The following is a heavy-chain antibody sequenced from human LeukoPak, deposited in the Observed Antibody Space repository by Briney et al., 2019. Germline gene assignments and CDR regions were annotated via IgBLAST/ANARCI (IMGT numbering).Heavy chain of an antibody. CDR2: IYYSGST. CDR3: ARMYYFDY. J-gene: IGHJ4*02. CDR1: GGSISSYY. V-gene: IGHV4-59*01. Sequence: SETLSLTCTVSGGSISSYYWSRIRQPPGKGLEWIGYIYYSGSTNYNPSLKSRVTISVDTSKNQFSPKLSSVTAADTAVYYCARMYYFDYWGQGTLVTVSS.